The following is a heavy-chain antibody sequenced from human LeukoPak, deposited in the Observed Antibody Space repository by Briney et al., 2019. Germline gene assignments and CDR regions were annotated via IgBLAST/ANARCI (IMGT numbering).Heavy chain of an antibody. J-gene: IGHJ4*02. CDR2: IYTSGGT. CDR1: GGSISSGSYY. V-gene: IGHV4-61*02. Sequence: TSQTLSLTCTVSGGSISSGSYYWSWIRQPAGKGLEWIGRIYTSGGTNYNPSLKTRVTISVDTSKNQFSLKLSSVTAADTAVYYCARDRPGRYDFWSGYSDYWGQGTLVTVSS. CDR3: ARDRPGRYDFWSGYSDY. D-gene: IGHD3-3*01.